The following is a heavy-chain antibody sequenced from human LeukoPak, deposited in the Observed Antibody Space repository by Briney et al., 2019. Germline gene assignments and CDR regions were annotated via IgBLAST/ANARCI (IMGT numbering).Heavy chain of an antibody. V-gene: IGHV4-61*02. D-gene: IGHD1-20*01. CDR2: IYTSGST. CDR1: GGSISSGSYY. CDR3: ARDNWIRPYNWFDP. J-gene: IGHJ5*02. Sequence: SETLSLTCTVSGGSISSGSYYWSWIRQPAGKGLEWIGRIYTSGSTNYNPSLKSRVTISVDTSKNQFSLKLSSVTAADTAVYYCARDNWIRPYNWFDPWGQGTLVTVSP.